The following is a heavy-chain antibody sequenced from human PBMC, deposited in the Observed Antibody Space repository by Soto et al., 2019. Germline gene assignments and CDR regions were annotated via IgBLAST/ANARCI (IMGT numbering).Heavy chain of an antibody. D-gene: IGHD1-1*01. J-gene: IGHJ4*02. CDR2: IYYSGST. CDR1: GGSISSSSYY. CDR3: ATYLGKGTFDY. V-gene: IGHV4-39*01. Sequence: SETLSLTCTVSGGSISSSSYYWGWIRQPPGKGLEWIGSIYYSGSTYYNPSLKSRVTISVDTSKNQFSLKRSSVTAADTAVYYCATYLGKGTFDYWGQGTLVTVSS.